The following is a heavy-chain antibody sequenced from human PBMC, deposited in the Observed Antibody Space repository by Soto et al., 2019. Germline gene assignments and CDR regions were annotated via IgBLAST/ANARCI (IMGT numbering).Heavy chain of an antibody. CDR2: IIPIFGTA. J-gene: IGHJ6*02. D-gene: IGHD3-3*01. V-gene: IGHV1-69*13. Sequence: GASVKVSCKASGGTFSSYAISWVRQAPGQGLEWMGGIIPIFGTANYAQKFQGRVTITADESTSTAYMELGSLRSEDTAVYYCARGGIFYYYYGMDVWGQGTTVTVSS. CDR3: ARGGIFYYYYGMDV. CDR1: GGTFSSYA.